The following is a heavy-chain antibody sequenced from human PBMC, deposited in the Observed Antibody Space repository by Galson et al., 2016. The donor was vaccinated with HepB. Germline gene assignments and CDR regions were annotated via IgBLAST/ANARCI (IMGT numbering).Heavy chain of an antibody. D-gene: IGHD1-26*01. V-gene: IGHV1-2*02. CDR3: ARALRPLSGSHLDY. CDR2: INPKIGGT. CDR1: GYTFTGYY. Sequence: SVKVSCKASGYTFTGYYIHWVRQAPGQGLEWMGWINPKIGGTNYAQKFQGRVTMTRDTSINTAYMEVRRLRSDDTAVYYCARALRPLSGSHLDYWGQGTLVTVSS. J-gene: IGHJ4*02.